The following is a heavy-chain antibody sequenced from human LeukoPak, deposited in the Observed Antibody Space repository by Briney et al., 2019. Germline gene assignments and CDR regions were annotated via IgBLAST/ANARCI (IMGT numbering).Heavy chain of an antibody. D-gene: IGHD3-10*01. Sequence: PGGSLRLSCVASGFTFSRYAMHWVRLAPGKGLEWVAVISYDGSNKYYADSVKGRFTISRDNSKNTLYLQMNSLRAEDTALYYCARDGNFYYGPGSYCDYWGQGTLVTVSP. CDR2: ISYDGSNK. V-gene: IGHV3-30-3*01. CDR3: ARDGNFYYGPGSYCDY. CDR1: GFTFSRYA. J-gene: IGHJ4*02.